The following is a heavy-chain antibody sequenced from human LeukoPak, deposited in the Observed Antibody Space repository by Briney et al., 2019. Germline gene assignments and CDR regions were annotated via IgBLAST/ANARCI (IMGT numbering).Heavy chain of an antibody. D-gene: IGHD6-19*01. CDR2: ISGSSGNT. CDR1: GFTFSSYA. J-gene: IGHJ4*02. Sequence: GGSLTLSCAASGFTFSSYAMSWVRQAPGKGLEWVSAISGSSGNTYYADSVKGRFTISRDNSKNTLYLQMNNLRAEDTALYYCAKGQSSGWYRGLYYFDSWGQGTLVTVSS. CDR3: AKGQSSGWYRGLYYFDS. V-gene: IGHV3-23*01.